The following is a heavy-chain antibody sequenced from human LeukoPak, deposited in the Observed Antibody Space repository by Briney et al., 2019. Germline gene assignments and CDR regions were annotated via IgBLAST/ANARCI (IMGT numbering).Heavy chain of an antibody. Sequence: GGSLRLSCAASGFTFSSYGMHWVRQAPGKGLEWVAFIRYDGGNKYYADSVKGRFTISRDNSKNTLYLQMNSLRAEDTAVYYCARVGYTSGWFRNWGQGTLLTVSS. D-gene: IGHD6-19*01. J-gene: IGHJ4*02. CDR3: ARVGYTSGWFRN. CDR2: IRYDGGNK. V-gene: IGHV3-30*02. CDR1: GFTFSSYG.